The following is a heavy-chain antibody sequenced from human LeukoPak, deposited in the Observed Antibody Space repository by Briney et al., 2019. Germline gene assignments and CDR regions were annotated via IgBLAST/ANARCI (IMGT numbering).Heavy chain of an antibody. CDR3: ARCDYYYYGMDV. Sequence: SETLSLTCTVSGVSISSYYWSWIRQPPGKGLEWIGYIYYSGSTNYNPSLKSRVTISVDTSKNQFSLKLSSVTAADTAVYYCARCDYYYYGMDVWGQGTTVTVSS. CDR2: IYYSGST. CDR1: GVSISSYY. V-gene: IGHV4-59*01. J-gene: IGHJ6*02.